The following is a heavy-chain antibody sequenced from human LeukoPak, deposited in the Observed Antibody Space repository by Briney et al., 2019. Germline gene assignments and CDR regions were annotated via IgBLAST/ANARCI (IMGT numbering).Heavy chain of an antibody. D-gene: IGHD3-10*01. CDR2: IYYSGST. Sequence: PSETLSLTCTVSGGSISSSSYYWGWIRQPPGKGLEWIGSIYYSGSTYYNPSLKSRVTISVDTSKNQFSLKLSSVTAADTAVYYCARVPVSGGFDIWGQRKKVTVSS. V-gene: IGHV4-39*01. CDR1: GGSISSSSYY. J-gene: IGHJ3*02. CDR3: ARVPVSGGFDI.